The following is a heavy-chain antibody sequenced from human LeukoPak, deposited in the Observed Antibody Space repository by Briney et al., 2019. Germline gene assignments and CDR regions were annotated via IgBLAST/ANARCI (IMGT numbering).Heavy chain of an antibody. CDR1: GGSVSSGGYH. J-gene: IGHJ4*02. Sequence: SETLSLTCTVSGGSVSSGGYHWSWIRQPPGKGLEWIGYIYNTGSTNYNPSLKSRVTISVDTSKNQFSLKLSSVTAADTAVYYCARASPRYCSGGSCYADDYWGQGTLVTVSS. D-gene: IGHD2-15*01. CDR2: IYNTGST. V-gene: IGHV4-61*08. CDR3: ARASPRYCSGGSCYADDY.